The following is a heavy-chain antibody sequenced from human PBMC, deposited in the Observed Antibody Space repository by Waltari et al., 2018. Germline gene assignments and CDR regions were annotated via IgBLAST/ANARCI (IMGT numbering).Heavy chain of an antibody. J-gene: IGHJ5*02. D-gene: IGHD2-15*01. Sequence: QLQLQESGSGLVKPSQTLSLTCAVSGGSISSGGYSWSWIRQPPGKGLEWIGYIYHSGSTYYTPSLKSRVTISVARSKNQLSLKLSSVTAADTAVYYCASVVVASSNWFDPWGQGTLVTVSS. V-gene: IGHV4-30-2*01. CDR2: IYHSGST. CDR3: ASVVVASSNWFDP. CDR1: GGSISSGGYS.